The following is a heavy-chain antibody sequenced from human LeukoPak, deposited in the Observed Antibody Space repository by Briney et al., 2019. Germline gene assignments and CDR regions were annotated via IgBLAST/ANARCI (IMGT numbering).Heavy chain of an antibody. V-gene: IGHV5-51*01. Sequence: KDGESLKISCKGSGYTFSNYWIGWVRQMPGKGLEWMGIIYPGDSDTRYSPSFEGQVTISADKSINTAYLQWSSLKASDTAMYYCARTTTVTKHYHYDMDVWGQGTTATVSS. D-gene: IGHD4-17*01. CDR1: GYTFSNYW. J-gene: IGHJ6*02. CDR3: ARTTTVTKHYHYDMDV. CDR2: IYPGDSDT.